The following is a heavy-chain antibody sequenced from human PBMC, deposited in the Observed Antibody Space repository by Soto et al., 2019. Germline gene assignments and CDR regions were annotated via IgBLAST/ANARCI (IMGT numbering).Heavy chain of an antibody. J-gene: IGHJ3*02. CDR1: GGSISRSSDY. V-gene: IGHV4-39*01. CDR3: ARPPEDSCNYDAFDI. Sequence: PSETLSLTCTVSGGSISRSSDYWGWILQPPGKGLEWGWSLYYRGGTYYNPPLKSRVNKPVDKSKNQFSLQLSSVNATDTAVYYCARPPEDSCNYDAFDIWGQGTMVTVSS. CDR2: LYYRGGT. D-gene: IGHD2-15*01.